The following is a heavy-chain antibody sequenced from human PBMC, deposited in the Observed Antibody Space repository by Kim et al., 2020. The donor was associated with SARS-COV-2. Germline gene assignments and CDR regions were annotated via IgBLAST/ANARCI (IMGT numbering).Heavy chain of an antibody. V-gene: IGHV4-39*01. Sequence: SETLSLTCTVSGGSIRDSAFYWAWIRQPPGKGLEWIASVYFDGNTYYNPSLRSRVTMSIDASKEQFSLRLIRVTAADTAVYYCPVRGGATSKNYFDYWGQGSLVTVSS. CDR2: VYFDGNT. J-gene: IGHJ4*01. D-gene: IGHD3-10*01. CDR3: PVRGGATSKNYFDY. CDR1: GGSIRDSAFY.